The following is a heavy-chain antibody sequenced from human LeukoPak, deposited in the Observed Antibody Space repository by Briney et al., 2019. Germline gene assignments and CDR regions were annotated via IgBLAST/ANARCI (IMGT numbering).Heavy chain of an antibody. J-gene: IGHJ3*02. CDR1: GFTFSSYG. CDR2: ISGSGGNT. Sequence: PGGSLRLSCAASGFTFSSYGMSWVRQAPGKGLEWVSAISGSGGNTYYADSVKGRFTISRDNSKNTLYLQMNSLRAEDTAIYYCAKAPPPYCSGGSCFDAFDIWGQGTMVTVS. V-gene: IGHV3-23*01. D-gene: IGHD2-15*01. CDR3: AKAPPPYCSGGSCFDAFDI.